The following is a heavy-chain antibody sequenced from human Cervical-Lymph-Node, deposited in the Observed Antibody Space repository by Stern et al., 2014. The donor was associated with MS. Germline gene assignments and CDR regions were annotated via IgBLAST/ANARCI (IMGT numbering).Heavy chain of an antibody. J-gene: IGHJ4*02. CDR3: ARSGVAVRDFDY. V-gene: IGHV4-34*01. CDR2: IYDRGST. Sequence: VQLVQWGAGLLKPSETLSLTCAVSGGSLNGYYWSWIRQTPGTGLEWLGEIYDRGSTDYNPSLKSRLTMSLDTSTNHFSLKLASVTAADTAVYYCARSGVAVRDFDYWGQGTLVAVSS. D-gene: IGHD6-19*01. CDR1: GGSLNGYY.